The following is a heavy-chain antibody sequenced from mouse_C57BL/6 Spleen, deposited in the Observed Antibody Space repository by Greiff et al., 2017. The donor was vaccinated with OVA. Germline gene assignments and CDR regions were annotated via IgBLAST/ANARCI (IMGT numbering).Heavy chain of an antibody. J-gene: IGHJ3*01. CDR1: GFTFSDYG. CDR3: AREDYGNSWFAY. D-gene: IGHD2-1*01. CDR2: ISSGSSTI. Sequence: EVMLVESGGGLVKPGGSLKLSCAASGFTFSDYGMHWVRQAPEKGLEWVAYISSGSSTIYYADTVKGRFTISRDNAKNTLFLQMTSLRSEDTAMYYCAREDYGNSWFAYWGQGTPVTVSA. V-gene: IGHV5-17*01.